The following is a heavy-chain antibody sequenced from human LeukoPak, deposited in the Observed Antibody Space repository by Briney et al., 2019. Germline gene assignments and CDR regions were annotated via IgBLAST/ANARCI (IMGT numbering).Heavy chain of an antibody. V-gene: IGHV1-69*13. J-gene: IGHJ4*02. CDR2: IIPIFGTA. D-gene: IGHD1-26*01. Sequence: GASVRVSCKASGGTFSSYAISWVRQAPGQGLEWMGGIIPIFGTANYAQKFQGRVTITADESTSTAYMELSSLRSEDTAVYYCARDRPREEWELLLDYWGQGTLVTVSS. CDR1: GGTFSSYA. CDR3: ARDRPREEWELLLDY.